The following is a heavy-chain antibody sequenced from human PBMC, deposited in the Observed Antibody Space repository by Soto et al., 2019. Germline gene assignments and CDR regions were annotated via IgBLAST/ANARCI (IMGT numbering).Heavy chain of an antibody. CDR2: IYATGTT. CDR1: GASISGYY. D-gene: IGHD2-8*01. Sequence: SETLSLTCTVSGASISGYYWSWIRKSAGKGLEWIGRIYATGTTDYNPSLKSRVMMSVDTSKKQFSLRLRSVTAADTAMYYCAREGDCTNGVCYAYWGQGIQVTVSS. V-gene: IGHV4-4*07. CDR3: AREGDCTNGVCYAY. J-gene: IGHJ4*02.